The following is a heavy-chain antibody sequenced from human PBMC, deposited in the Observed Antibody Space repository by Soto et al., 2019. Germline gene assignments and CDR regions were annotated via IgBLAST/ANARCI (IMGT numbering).Heavy chain of an antibody. D-gene: IGHD3-3*02. CDR1: GFTFSNYA. CDR2: IGGGDDI. CDR3: AQDSISYNGIYDAFDV. Sequence: HPGGALRLSCEASGFTFSNYAMAWVRQTPGEGPEWVSTIGGGDDIFYAESVQGRFVISRDDSRSTMYLQMDNLRVEDTAIYFCAQDSISYNGIYDAFDVWGQGTVVTVSS. V-gene: IGHV3-23*01. J-gene: IGHJ3*01.